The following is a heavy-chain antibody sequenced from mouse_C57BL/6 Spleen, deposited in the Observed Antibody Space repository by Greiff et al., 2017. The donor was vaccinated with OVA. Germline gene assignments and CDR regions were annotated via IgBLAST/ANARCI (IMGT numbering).Heavy chain of an antibody. CDR2: INPSSGYT. Sequence: VKLMESGAELARPGASVKMSCKASGYTFTSYTMHWVKQRPGQGLEWIGYINPSSGYTKYNQKFKDKATLTADKSSSTAYMQLSSLTSEDSAVYYCARCGTMVTTDWYFDVWGTGTTVTVSS. D-gene: IGHD2-2*01. CDR1: GYTFTSYT. CDR3: ARCGTMVTTDWYFDV. V-gene: IGHV1-4*01. J-gene: IGHJ1*03.